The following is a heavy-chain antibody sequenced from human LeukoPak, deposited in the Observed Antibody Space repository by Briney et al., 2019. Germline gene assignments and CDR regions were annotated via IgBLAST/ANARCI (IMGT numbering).Heavy chain of an antibody. V-gene: IGHV1-2*02. CDR1: GYTFTGYY. Sequence: ASVKVSCKASGYTFTGYYMHWVRQAPGQGLEWMGWINPNSGGTNYAQKFQGRVTMTRDTSISTAYMELSRLRSDDTAVYYCARDTRGYSSSRRAYYGMDVWGQGTTVTVSS. D-gene: IGHD6-13*01. CDR2: INPNSGGT. J-gene: IGHJ6*02. CDR3: ARDTRGYSSSRRAYYGMDV.